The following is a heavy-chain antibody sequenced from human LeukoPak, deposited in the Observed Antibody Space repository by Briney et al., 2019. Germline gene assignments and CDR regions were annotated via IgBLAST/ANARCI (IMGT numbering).Heavy chain of an antibody. Sequence: ASVKVSCKSSGGTFSTYPIAWVRQAPGQGLEWLGWINPKNGATSCAQKFQGRVTMTTDTSITTAYMDLSSLGSGDTAVYYCGRRGGYYDYWGQGTLVTVSS. CDR1: GGTFSTYP. CDR2: INPKNGAT. J-gene: IGHJ4*02. CDR3: GRRGGYYDY. V-gene: IGHV1-2*02.